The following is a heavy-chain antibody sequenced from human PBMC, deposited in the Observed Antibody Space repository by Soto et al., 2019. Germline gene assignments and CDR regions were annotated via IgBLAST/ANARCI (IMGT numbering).Heavy chain of an antibody. CDR1: GGSISSGGYY. Sequence: SETLSLTCTVSGGSISSGGYYWSWIRQHPGKGLEWIGYIYYSGSTYYNPSLKSRVTISVDTSKNQFSLKLSSVTAADTAVYYCARARYCSSTSCYADYYYYMDVWGKGTTVTVSS. D-gene: IGHD2-2*01. J-gene: IGHJ6*03. CDR3: ARARYCSSTSCYADYYYYMDV. CDR2: IYYSGST. V-gene: IGHV4-31*03.